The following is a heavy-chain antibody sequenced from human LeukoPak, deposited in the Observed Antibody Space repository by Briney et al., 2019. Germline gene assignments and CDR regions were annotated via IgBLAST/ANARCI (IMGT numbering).Heavy chain of an antibody. CDR3: ARALSLPYYYDSTWAFDI. V-gene: IGHV4-30-2*01. Sequence: PSQTLSLTCAVSGGSISSGGYSWSWIRQPPGKGLEWIGYIYHSGSTYYNPSLKSRVTTSVDRSKNQFSLKLSSVTAADTAVYYCARALSLPYYYDSTWAFDIWGQGTMVTVSS. J-gene: IGHJ3*02. CDR2: IYHSGST. D-gene: IGHD3-22*01. CDR1: GGSISSGGYS.